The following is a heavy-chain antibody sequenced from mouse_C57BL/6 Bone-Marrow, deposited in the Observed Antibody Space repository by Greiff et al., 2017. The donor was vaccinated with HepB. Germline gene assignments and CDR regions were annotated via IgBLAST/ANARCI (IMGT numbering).Heavy chain of an antibody. Sequence: EVMLVESGGGLVQPKGSLKLSCAASGFTFNPYAMHWVRQAPGKGLEWVARIRSKSSNDATYYADSVKDRFTISSDDSQSMLYLQMNNLKPEDTAMYYCVRDWGGTDVFYAMDYWGQGTSVTVSS. D-gene: IGHD4-1*01. CDR3: VRDWGGTDVFYAMDY. V-gene: IGHV10-3*01. CDR2: IRSKSSNDAT. J-gene: IGHJ4*01. CDR1: GFTFNPYA.